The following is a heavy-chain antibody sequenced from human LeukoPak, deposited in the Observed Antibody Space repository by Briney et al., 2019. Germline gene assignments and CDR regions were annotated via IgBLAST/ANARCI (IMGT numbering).Heavy chain of an antibody. CDR2: IKQDGSEK. D-gene: IGHD3-10*01. Sequence: QSGGSLRLSCAASGFTSSSYWMSWVRQAPGKGLEWVANIKQDGSEKYYVDSVKGRFTISRDNAKNSLYLQMNSLRAEDTAVYYCARERPTGSYAFDIWGQGTMVTVSS. J-gene: IGHJ3*02. CDR1: GFTSSSYW. CDR3: ARERPTGSYAFDI. V-gene: IGHV3-7*03.